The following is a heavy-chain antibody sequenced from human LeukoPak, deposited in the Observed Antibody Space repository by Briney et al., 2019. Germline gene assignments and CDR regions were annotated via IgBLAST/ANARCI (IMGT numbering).Heavy chain of an antibody. CDR1: GGSISSGDYY. Sequence: SQTLSLTCTVSGGSISSGDYYWSWIRQPPGKGLEWIGYIYYSGSTYYNPSLKSRVTISVDTSNNQFSLKLSSVTAADTAVYYCAHYSGSYLSWFDPWGQGTLVTVSS. CDR2: IYYSGST. D-gene: IGHD1-26*01. CDR3: AHYSGSYLSWFDP. J-gene: IGHJ5*02. V-gene: IGHV4-30-4*08.